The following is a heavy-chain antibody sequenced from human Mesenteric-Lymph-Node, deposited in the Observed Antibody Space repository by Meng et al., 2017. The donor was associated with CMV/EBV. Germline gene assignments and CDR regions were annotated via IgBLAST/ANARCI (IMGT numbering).Heavy chain of an antibody. CDR3: TRRKDCSSTSCYLWFDP. V-gene: IGHV3-73*01. CDR2: IRSKANSYAT. CDR1: FSGSA. Sequence: FSGSAMDWVRQASGKGLEWFGRIRSKANSYATAYAASVKGRFTISRDDSKNTAYLQMNSLKTEDTAVYYCTRRKDCSSTSCYLWFDPWGQGTLVTVSS. D-gene: IGHD2-2*01. J-gene: IGHJ5*02.